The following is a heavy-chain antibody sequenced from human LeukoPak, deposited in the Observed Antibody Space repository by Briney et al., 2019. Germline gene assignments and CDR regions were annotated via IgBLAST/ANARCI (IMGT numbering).Heavy chain of an antibody. CDR2: VSYDGNEK. V-gene: IGHV3-30*04. CDR1: GFTFNAYA. D-gene: IGHD3-22*01. Sequence: GGSLRLSCVASGFTFNAYAIHWVRQAPGKGLEWVAVVSYDGNEKYYADSVKGRFTISRDNSKNTLYLQTNSLRVEDTAVYYCARDLVYYGTTGPFDYWGQGTLVTVSS. CDR3: ARDLVYYGTTGPFDY. J-gene: IGHJ4*02.